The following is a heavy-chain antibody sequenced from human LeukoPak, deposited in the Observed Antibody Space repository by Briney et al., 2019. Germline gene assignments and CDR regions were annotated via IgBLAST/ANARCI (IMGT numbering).Heavy chain of an antibody. Sequence: PSETLSLTCTVSGGSVTTYCWSWVRQSPEKGLEWIGYISYSGDTNCNPSPKSRITMSIDASKNQFSLKLTSITAADTAVYYCARDNNGYYSLDYWGQGTLVTVSS. V-gene: IGHV4-59*02. CDR2: ISYSGDT. CDR3: ARDNNGYYSLDY. CDR1: GGSVTTYC. J-gene: IGHJ4*02. D-gene: IGHD3-3*01.